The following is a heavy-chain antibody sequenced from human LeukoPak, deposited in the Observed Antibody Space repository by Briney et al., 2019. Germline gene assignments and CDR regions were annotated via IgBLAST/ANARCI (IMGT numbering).Heavy chain of an antibody. V-gene: IGHV3-23*01. J-gene: IGHJ4*02. Sequence: GGSLRLSCAASGFTFSSYAMSWVRQAPGKGLEWVSAISGSGGSTYYADSVKGRFNISRDNAKNSLFMQMTSLRAEDTAVYSCVYYLVGAKRSFDYWGQGTLVTVSS. CDR2: ISGSGGST. CDR3: VYYLVGAKRSFDY. D-gene: IGHD1-26*01. CDR1: GFTFSSYA.